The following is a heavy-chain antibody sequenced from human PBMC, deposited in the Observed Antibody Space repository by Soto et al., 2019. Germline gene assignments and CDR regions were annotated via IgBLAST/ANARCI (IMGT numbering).Heavy chain of an antibody. J-gene: IGHJ4*02. CDR1: GYSFTSYW. Sequence: GESLKICCQGSGYSFTSYWIGWVRQMPGKGLEWMGIIYPADSDARYSPSFQGQVTISSDKSISTAYLQWSGLKASDTAMYYCATLPTHNGNYLGFDSWGQGTLVTVSS. V-gene: IGHV5-51*01. CDR3: ATLPTHNGNYLGFDS. CDR2: IYPADSDA. D-gene: IGHD1-7*01.